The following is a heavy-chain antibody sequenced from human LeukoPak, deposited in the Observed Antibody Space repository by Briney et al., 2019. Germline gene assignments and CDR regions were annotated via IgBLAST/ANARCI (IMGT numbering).Heavy chain of an antibody. V-gene: IGHV1-69*05. J-gene: IGHJ6*03. CDR2: IIPIFDAA. D-gene: IGHD3-16*01. Sequence: SVKVSCKASGGTFSSYAISWVRQAPGQGLEWMGGIIPIFDAANYAQKLQGRVTMTTDTSTSTAYMELRSLRSDDTAVYYCARVGHSYMDVWGKGTTVTVSS. CDR1: GGTFSSYA. CDR3: ARVGHSYMDV.